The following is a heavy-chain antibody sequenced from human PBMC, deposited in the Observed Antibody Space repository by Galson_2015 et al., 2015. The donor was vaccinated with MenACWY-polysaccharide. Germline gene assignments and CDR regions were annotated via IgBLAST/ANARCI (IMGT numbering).Heavy chain of an antibody. Sequence: SLRLSGAASGFTFSNAWMSWVRQAPGKGLEWVGRIKSKTDGGTTDYAAPVKGRFTISRDDSKNTLYLQMNSLKTEDTAVYYCTTDSGYYDSSGYYEFDYWGQGTLVTVSS. V-gene: IGHV3-15*01. CDR1: GFTFSNAW. CDR2: IKSKTDGGTT. D-gene: IGHD3-22*01. CDR3: TTDSGYYDSSGYYEFDY. J-gene: IGHJ4*02.